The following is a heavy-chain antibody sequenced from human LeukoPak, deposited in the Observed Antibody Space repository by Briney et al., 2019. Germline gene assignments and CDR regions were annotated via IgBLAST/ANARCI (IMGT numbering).Heavy chain of an antibody. V-gene: IGHV1-8*03. CDR1: GYSFTSYD. CDR3: ARVGIAAAGIDY. D-gene: IGHD6-13*01. CDR2: MNPNSGNT. J-gene: IGHJ4*02. Sequence: GAAVNVSFTCSGYSFTSYDNNWVRQPKGQGLERMGWMNPNSGNTDYAHKFQGRVTITRNTSISTAYMEMSSLRSEDTAVYYCARVGIAAAGIDYWGQGTLVTVSS.